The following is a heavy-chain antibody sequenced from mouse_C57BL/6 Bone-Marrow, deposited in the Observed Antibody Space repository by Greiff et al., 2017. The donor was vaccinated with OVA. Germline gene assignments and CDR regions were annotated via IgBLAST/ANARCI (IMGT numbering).Heavy chain of an antibody. D-gene: IGHD2-5*01. Sequence: EVQRVESGGGLVQPGGSLKLSCAASGFTFSDYGMAWVRQAPRKGPEWVAFISNLAYSIYYADTVTGRFTISRENAKNTLYLEMSSLRSEDTAMYYCASGYYSNYVWFAYWGQGTLVTVSA. CDR1: GFTFSDYG. CDR3: ASGYYSNYVWFAY. J-gene: IGHJ3*01. CDR2: ISNLAYSI. V-gene: IGHV5-15*01.